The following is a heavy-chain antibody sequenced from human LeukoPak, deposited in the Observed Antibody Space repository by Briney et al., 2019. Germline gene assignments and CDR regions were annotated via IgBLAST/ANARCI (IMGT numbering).Heavy chain of an antibody. Sequence: GGSLRLSCAASGFTFSGFAMSWVRRTPGKGQEWVSGSGSGDNTLYADSVKGQFTISRDNSKNTLYLEMNSLRAEDTAIYYCAKLKGHPLPKYYMDVWGQGTTVTVSS. D-gene: IGHD1-26*01. V-gene: IGHV3-23*01. CDR2: SGSGDNT. CDR3: AKLKGHPLPKYYMDV. J-gene: IGHJ6*01. CDR1: GFTFSGFA.